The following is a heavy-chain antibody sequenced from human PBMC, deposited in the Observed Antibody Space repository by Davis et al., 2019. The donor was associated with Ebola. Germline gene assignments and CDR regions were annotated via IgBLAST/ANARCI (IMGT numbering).Heavy chain of an antibody. V-gene: IGHV4-61*05. CDR1: GGSISSSSYY. Sequence: SETLSLTCTVSGGSISSSSYYWGWIRQPPGKGLEWIGYIYYSGSTNYNPSLKSRVTISVDTSKNQFSLKLSSVTAADTAVYYCAIGPWMEGGYGMDVWGKGTTVTVSS. J-gene: IGHJ6*04. CDR3: AIGPWMEGGYGMDV. CDR2: IYYSGST. D-gene: IGHD1-1*01.